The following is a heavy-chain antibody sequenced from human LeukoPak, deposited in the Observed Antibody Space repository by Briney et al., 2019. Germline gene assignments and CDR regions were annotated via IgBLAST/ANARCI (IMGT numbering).Heavy chain of an antibody. J-gene: IGHJ4*02. Sequence: GGSLRLSCAASGFTFSSYEMNWVRQAPGKGLEGVSYISSSGSTIYYADSVKGRFTISRDNAKNSLYLQMNSLRAEDTAVYYCGRAFPGIAVAGMYYFDYWGQGTLVTVSS. CDR3: GRAFPGIAVAGMYYFDY. CDR1: GFTFSSYE. CDR2: ISSSGSTI. D-gene: IGHD6-19*01. V-gene: IGHV3-48*03.